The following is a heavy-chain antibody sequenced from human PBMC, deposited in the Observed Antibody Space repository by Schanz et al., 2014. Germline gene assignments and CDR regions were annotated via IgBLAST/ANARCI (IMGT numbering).Heavy chain of an antibody. CDR1: GFSVGNKY. J-gene: IGHJ4*02. V-gene: IGHV3-66*01. CDR2: IYIGGNT. CDR3: AKIERNED. Sequence: EVQLVESGGGVVQPGGSPRLSCAASGFSVGNKYMNWVRQAPGKGLEWVSFIYIGGNTYYADSVKGRFTISRDNSKNTLYLQMNSLRAEDTAVYFCAKIERNEDWGQGTLVTVSS. D-gene: IGHD1-1*01.